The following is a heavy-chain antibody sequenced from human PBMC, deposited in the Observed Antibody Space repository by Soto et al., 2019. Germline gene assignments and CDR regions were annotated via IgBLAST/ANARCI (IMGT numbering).Heavy chain of an antibody. V-gene: IGHV1-69*12. Sequence: QVQLEQSGTEVKKPGSSVQVSCRSSGGTFSIFGFSWVRLAPGQGLEWLGGIIPILGSTQYAQRFQGRVTINADESTSTVYMQLNRLTSEDTAIYFCARDKDDSSGYFSGWGQGTLVTVSS. CDR3: ARDKDDSSGYFSG. CDR2: IIPILGST. J-gene: IGHJ4*02. D-gene: IGHD3-22*01. CDR1: GGTFSIFG.